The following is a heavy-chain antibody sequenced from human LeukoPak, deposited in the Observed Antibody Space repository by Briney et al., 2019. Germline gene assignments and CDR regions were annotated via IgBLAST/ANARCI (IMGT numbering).Heavy chain of an antibody. D-gene: IGHD5-18*01. CDR3: AKDVGYSYGYFDAFDI. V-gene: IGHV3-7*03. CDR2: IKHDGSEN. J-gene: IGHJ3*02. Sequence: QTGGSLRLSCAASGFTFSSHWMNWVRQAPGKALEWVANIKHDGSENKYLDSVKGRFTISRDNAKNSLYLQMNSLRVEDTAVYYCAKDVGYSYGYFDAFDIWGQGTMVTVSS. CDR1: GFTFSSHW.